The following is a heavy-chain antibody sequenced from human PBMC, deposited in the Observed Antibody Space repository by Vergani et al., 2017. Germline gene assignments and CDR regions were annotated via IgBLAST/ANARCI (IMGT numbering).Heavy chain of an antibody. CDR1: GGSISSGGYY. Sequence: QVQLQESGPGLVKPSQTLSLTCTVSGGSISSGGYYWSWIRQHPGKGLEWIGYIYYSWSTYYNPSLKSRVTISVDTSKNQFSLKLSSVTAADTAVYYCARDRTRWSGSSTDYYDYMDVWGKGTTVTVSS. V-gene: IGHV4-31*03. J-gene: IGHJ6*03. CDR2: IYYSWST. D-gene: IGHD2-2*01. CDR3: ARDRTRWSGSSTDYYDYMDV.